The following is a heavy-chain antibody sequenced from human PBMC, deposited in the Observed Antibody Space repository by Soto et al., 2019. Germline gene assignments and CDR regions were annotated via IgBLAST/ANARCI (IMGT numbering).Heavy chain of an antibody. J-gene: IGHJ5*02. CDR3: AKDKGAQRSSWYEGNPNWFDP. Sequence: GGSLRLSCAASGFTFSSYAMSWVRQAPGKGLEWVSAISGSGGSTYYADSVKGRFTISRDNSKNTLYLQMNSLRAEDTAVYYCAKDKGAQRSSWYEGNPNWFDPWGQGTLVTVSS. CDR2: ISGSGGST. D-gene: IGHD6-13*01. V-gene: IGHV3-23*01. CDR1: GFTFSSYA.